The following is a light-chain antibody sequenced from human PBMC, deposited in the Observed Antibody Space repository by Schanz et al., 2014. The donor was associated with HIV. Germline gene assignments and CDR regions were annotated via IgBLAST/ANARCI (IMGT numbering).Light chain of an antibody. CDR1: QSVSSSY. CDR3: QHYNSWPART. CDR2: GAS. V-gene: IGKV3-20*01. Sequence: EIVLTQSPGTLSLSPGERATLSCRASQSVSSSYLAWYQQKPGQAPRLLIYGASSRATGIPDRFSGSGSGTDFTLTISSLQSEDFAVYYCQHYNSWPARTFGQGTKVEIK. J-gene: IGKJ1*01.